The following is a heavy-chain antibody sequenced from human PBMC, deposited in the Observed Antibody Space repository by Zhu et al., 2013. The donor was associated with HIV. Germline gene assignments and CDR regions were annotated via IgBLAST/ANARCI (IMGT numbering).Heavy chain of an antibody. Sequence: QVQLVQSGAEVKKPGASVKVSCKVSGDTLTDLSMHWVRQAPGKGLEWMGGFDPEDGEIIYAQKFQGRVTLTEDTFTDTAYMELSSLRSEDTAVYYCATVGLGPANVGSRAPSYYYMDVVGQRDHGHRLL. D-gene: IGHD1-26*01. CDR1: GDTLTDLS. CDR3: ATVGLGPANVGSRAPSYYYMDV. V-gene: IGHV1-24*01. CDR2: FDPEDGEI. J-gene: IGHJ6*03.